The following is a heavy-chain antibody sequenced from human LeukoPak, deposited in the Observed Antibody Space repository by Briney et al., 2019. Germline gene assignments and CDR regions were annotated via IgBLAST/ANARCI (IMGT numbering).Heavy chain of an antibody. CDR2: ISTDGSRP. CDR3: VRDGQGSTPLDY. J-gene: IGHJ4*02. D-gene: IGHD2-15*01. CDR1: GFTFSSHW. Sequence: GGSLRLSCAASGFTFSSHWMHWVRQAPGKGLVWVSGISTDGSRPRYADSVNGRSTISRDNAKNTLYLQMNSLRAEDTAVYFCVRDGQGSTPLDYWGQGTLVTVS. V-gene: IGHV3-74*01.